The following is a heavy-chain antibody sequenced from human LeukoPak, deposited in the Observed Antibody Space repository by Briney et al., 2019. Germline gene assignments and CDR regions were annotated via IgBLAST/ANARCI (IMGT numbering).Heavy chain of an antibody. CDR3: ARVMKYSSSSGYYYYMDV. CDR1: GYTFASYY. CDR2: INPSGGST. D-gene: IGHD6-6*01. J-gene: IGHJ6*03. Sequence: GASVKVSCKASGYTFASYYMHWVRQAPGQGLEWMGVINPSGGSTSYAQKFQGRVTMTRDMSTSTVYMELSSLRSEDTAVYYCARVMKYSSSSGYYYYMDVWGKGITVTVSS. V-gene: IGHV1-46*01.